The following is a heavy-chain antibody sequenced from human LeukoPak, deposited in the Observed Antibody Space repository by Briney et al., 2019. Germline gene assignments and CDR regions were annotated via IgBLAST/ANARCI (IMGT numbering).Heavy chain of an antibody. CDR2: IYTGGPI. V-gene: IGHV3-53*01. Sequence: GGSLRLSCTASGFTVSTTYVTWVRQAPGKGLEWVSVIYTGGPIYYADSVKGRFTISSDFSKNTVYLQLNNVRAEDTAVYYCARDRRSGWGHAFDVWGHGTMVTVSS. CDR3: ARDRRSGWGHAFDV. J-gene: IGHJ3*01. CDR1: GFTVSTTY. D-gene: IGHD6-19*01.